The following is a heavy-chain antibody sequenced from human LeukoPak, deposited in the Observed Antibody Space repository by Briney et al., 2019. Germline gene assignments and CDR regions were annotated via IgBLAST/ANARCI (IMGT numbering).Heavy chain of an antibody. Sequence: GGSLRLSCAASGFTFSSYSMNWVRQAPGKGLEWVSSISSSSSYIYYADSVKGRFTISRDNPKNTLYLQMNSLRAEDTAVYYCASPRYNWNDALDYWGQGTLVTVSS. CDR2: ISSSSSYI. CDR1: GFTFSSYS. V-gene: IGHV3-21*01. D-gene: IGHD1-1*01. CDR3: ASPRYNWNDALDY. J-gene: IGHJ4*02.